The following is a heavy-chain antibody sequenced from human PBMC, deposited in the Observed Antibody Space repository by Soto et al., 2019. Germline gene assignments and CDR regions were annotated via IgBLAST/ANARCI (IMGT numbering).Heavy chain of an antibody. CDR2: ISGSGGST. CDR1: GFTFRSYA. D-gene: IGHD1-26*01. CDR3: AKDRYSGSPYYFDY. Sequence: GGSMRLSCGAFGFTFRSYAMSWVRQAPGKGLEWVSAISGSGGSTYYADSVKGRFTISRDNSKNTLYLQMNSLRAEDTAVYYCAKDRYSGSPYYFDYWGQGTLVTVSS. J-gene: IGHJ4*02. V-gene: IGHV3-23*01.